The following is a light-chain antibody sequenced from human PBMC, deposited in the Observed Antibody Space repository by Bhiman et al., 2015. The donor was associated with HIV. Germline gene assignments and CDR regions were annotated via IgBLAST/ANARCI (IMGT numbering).Light chain of an antibody. V-gene: IGLV2-14*03. Sequence: QSALTQPASVSGSPGQAITISCTGTSRDVGGYDYVSWYRQHPGKAPQLIIYDVSQRPSGISHRFSGSKSGNTASLTISGLQAEDEADYYCTSYTASSTYVFGAGTKVTVL. CDR3: TSYTASSTYV. CDR2: DVS. J-gene: IGLJ1*01. CDR1: SRDVGGYDY.